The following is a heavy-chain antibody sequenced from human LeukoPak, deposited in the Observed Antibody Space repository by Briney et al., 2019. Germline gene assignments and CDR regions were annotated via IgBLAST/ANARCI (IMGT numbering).Heavy chain of an antibody. J-gene: IGHJ4*02. D-gene: IGHD3-3*01. V-gene: IGHV3-66*04. CDR3: AKRSVPGRPGY. CDR2: IYADGST. Sequence: GGSLRLSCAASGFTFNTYVMNWVRQAPGKGLEWVSLIYADGSTHYTDSVKGRFSISRDNSQNTVYLQMNSLRGEDTAVYFCAKRSVPGRPGYWGQGTLVTVSS. CDR1: GFTFNTYV.